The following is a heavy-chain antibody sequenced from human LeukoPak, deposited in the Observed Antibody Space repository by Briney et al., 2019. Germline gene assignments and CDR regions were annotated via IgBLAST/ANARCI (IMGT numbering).Heavy chain of an antibody. Sequence: SQTLSLTCTVSGGSISSGGYYWSWIRQHPGKGLEWIGYIYYSGSTYYNPSLKSRVTISVDTSKKQFSLKVSSVTAADTAVYYRGRVRVGETTVTTYRHFDYWGQGTPVTVSS. V-gene: IGHV4-30-4*08. J-gene: IGHJ4*02. CDR1: GGSISSGGYY. CDR2: IYYSGST. D-gene: IGHD4-17*01. CDR3: GRVRVGETTVTTYRHFDY.